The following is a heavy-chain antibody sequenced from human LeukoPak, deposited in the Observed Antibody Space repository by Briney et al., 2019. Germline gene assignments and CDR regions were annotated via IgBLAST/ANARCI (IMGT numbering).Heavy chain of an antibody. CDR2: ISRSSSYI. Sequence: PGGSLRPSCAASGFTFSSYSMNWVRQAPGKGLEWVSSISRSSSYIYYADSVKGRFTISRDNAKNSLYLQMNSLRAEDTAVYYCARDVGYGSGSYYKDYWGQGALVTVSS. CDR3: ARDVGYGSGSYYKDY. CDR1: GFTFSSYS. V-gene: IGHV3-21*01. D-gene: IGHD3-10*01. J-gene: IGHJ4*02.